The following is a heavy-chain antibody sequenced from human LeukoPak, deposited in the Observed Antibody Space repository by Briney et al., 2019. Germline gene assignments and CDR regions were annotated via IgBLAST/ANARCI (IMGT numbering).Heavy chain of an antibody. Sequence: SQTLSLTCTVSGGSVGSGDYYWSWIRQPPGKGLEWIGCIYHSGSTYSNPSIKSRVTISLDTPKNQFSLKLSSVTAADTAVYYCARASSGSYSGPIYYYYYMDVWGKGTTVTVSS. D-gene: IGHD1-26*01. V-gene: IGHV4-30-4*08. J-gene: IGHJ6*03. CDR3: ARASSGSYSGPIYYYYYMDV. CDR2: IYHSGST. CDR1: GGSVGSGDYY.